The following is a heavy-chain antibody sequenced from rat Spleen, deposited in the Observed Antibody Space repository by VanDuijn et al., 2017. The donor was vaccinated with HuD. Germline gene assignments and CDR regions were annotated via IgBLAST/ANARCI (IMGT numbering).Heavy chain of an antibody. CDR2: IIYDGSGT. D-gene: IGHD1-12*02. CDR3: ARQGISMMVVDY. Sequence: EVQLVESGGGLVQPGRSLKFSCAASGFTFSDYAMAWVRQAPKKGLEWVATIIYDGSGTYYRDSVKGRFTISRDNAKSTLYLQMDSLRSEDTATYYCARQGISMMVVDYWGQGVMVTVSS. CDR1: GFTFSDYA. V-gene: IGHV5-17*01. J-gene: IGHJ2*01.